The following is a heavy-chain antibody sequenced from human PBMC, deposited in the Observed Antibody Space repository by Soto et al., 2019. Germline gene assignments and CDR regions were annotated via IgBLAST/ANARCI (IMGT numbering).Heavy chain of an antibody. V-gene: IGHV3-21*01. CDR1: GFTFSSYS. D-gene: IGHD4-17*01. Sequence: EVQLVESGGGLVKPGGSLRLSCAASGFTFSSYSMNWVRQAPGKGLEWVSSISSSSSYIYYADSVKGRFTISRDNAKNSLYLQMNSLRAEDTAVYYCARDSRVTPTVTMQLNWFDPWGQGTLVTVSS. J-gene: IGHJ5*02. CDR3: ARDSRVTPTVTMQLNWFDP. CDR2: ISSSSSYI.